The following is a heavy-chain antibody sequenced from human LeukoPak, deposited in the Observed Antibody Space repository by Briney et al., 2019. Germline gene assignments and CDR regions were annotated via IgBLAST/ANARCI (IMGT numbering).Heavy chain of an antibody. J-gene: IGHJ4*02. D-gene: IGHD3-22*01. CDR1: GFTFSSYE. CDR3: ARENYDSSGYYGFDY. Sequence: GGSLRLSCAASGFTFSSYEMNWVGQAPGRGLGGVSYISSSGSTIYYADSVKGRFTISRDNAKNSLYLQMNSLRAEDTAVYYCARENYDSSGYYGFDYWGQGTLVTVSS. CDR2: ISSSGSTI. V-gene: IGHV3-48*03.